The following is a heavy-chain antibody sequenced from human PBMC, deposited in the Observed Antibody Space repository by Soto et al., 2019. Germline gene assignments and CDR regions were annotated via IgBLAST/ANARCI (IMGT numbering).Heavy chain of an antibody. V-gene: IGHV3-7*01. Sequence: VQLVESGGGLVQPGGSLRLSCAASGFTFSSYWMSWVRQAPGKGLEWVANIKQDGSEKYYVDSVKGRFTISRDNAKNSLYLQMNSLRAEDTAVYYCARDGVWLADDAFDIWGQGTMVTVSS. J-gene: IGHJ3*02. CDR1: GFTFSSYW. CDR2: IKQDGSEK. D-gene: IGHD2-8*01. CDR3: ARDGVWLADDAFDI.